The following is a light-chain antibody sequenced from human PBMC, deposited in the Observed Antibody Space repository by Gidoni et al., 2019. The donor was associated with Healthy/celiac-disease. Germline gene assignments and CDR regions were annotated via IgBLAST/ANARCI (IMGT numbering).Light chain of an antibody. CDR1: SSNIGSNT. J-gene: IGLJ2*01. Sequence: QSVLTQPPPASGTPGQRVTISCSGSSSNIGSNTVNWYQQRPGTAPKRLIYSNNQRPSGVPDRFSGSKSGTSASLAISGLQSEDEADYCCAAWDDSLNGVVFGGGTKLTVL. CDR3: AAWDDSLNGVV. V-gene: IGLV1-44*01. CDR2: SNN.